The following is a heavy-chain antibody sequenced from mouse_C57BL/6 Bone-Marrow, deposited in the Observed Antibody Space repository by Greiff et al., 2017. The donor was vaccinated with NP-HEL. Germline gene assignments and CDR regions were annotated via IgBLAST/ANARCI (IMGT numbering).Heavy chain of an antibody. CDR2: IHPNSGST. Sequence: QVQLQQSGAELAKPGASVKLSCKASGYTFTSYWMHWVKQRPGQGLEWIGMIHPNSGSTNYNEKFKSKATLTVDKSSSTAYMQLSSLTSEDSAVYYYARDYYGSSYWYFDVWGTGTTVTVSS. V-gene: IGHV1-64*01. J-gene: IGHJ1*03. CDR1: GYTFTSYW. CDR3: ARDYYGSSYWYFDV. D-gene: IGHD1-1*01.